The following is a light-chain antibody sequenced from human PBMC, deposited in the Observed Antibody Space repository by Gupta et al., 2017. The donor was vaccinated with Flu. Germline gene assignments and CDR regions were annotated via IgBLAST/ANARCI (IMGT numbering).Light chain of an antibody. CDR3: QQYGSSPPWT. V-gene: IGKV3-20*01. CDR1: QTISSSY. CDR2: GAS. J-gene: IGKJ1*01. Sequence: TLSLSPGEGATLSCRASQTISSSYLAWYQQKPGQAPRLLIYGASSRATGIPDRFSGSGSGTDFTLTITRREPEDFAVYYCQQYGSSPPWTFGQGTKVEIK.